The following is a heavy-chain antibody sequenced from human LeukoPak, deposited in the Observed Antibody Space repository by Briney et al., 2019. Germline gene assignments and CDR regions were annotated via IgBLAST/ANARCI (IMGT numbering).Heavy chain of an antibody. CDR3: ARGKLDFAF. D-gene: IGHD3-9*01. J-gene: IGHJ4*02. CDR2: IKEDGNEK. Sequence: GGSLRLSCAASGFTFTDSYMTWVRQAPGKGLEWVANIKEDGNEKYYVDSVKVRFTISRDNAKNAVYLQMNSLTAEDTAVYYCARGKLDFAFWGQGTLVTVSS. V-gene: IGHV3-7*01. CDR1: GFTFTDSY.